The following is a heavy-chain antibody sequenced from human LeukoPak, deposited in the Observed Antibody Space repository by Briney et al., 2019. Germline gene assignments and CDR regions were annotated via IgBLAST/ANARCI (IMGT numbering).Heavy chain of an antibody. D-gene: IGHD4-17*01. CDR1: GFTVSSNY. CDR3: ASIRVMTTVTTFDY. V-gene: IGHV3-53*01. J-gene: IGHJ4*02. CDR2: IYSGGST. Sequence: PGGSLRLSCAASGFTVSSNYMSWVRQAPGKGLEWVSVIYSGGSTYYADSVKGRFTISRDNSKNTLYLQMNSLRAEDTAVYYCASIRVMTTVTTFDYWGQGTLVTVSS.